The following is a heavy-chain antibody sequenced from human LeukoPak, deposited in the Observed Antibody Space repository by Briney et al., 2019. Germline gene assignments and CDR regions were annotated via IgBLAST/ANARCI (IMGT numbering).Heavy chain of an antibody. D-gene: IGHD3-22*01. CDR2: VIAIFGRV. Sequence: ASVKVSCKASRGTFSSYGISWVRQAPGQGLEWMGGVIAIFGRVKYGQRFQGRATITTDESTSTAYMELSSLTSEDTGVYYCARGELGDSSGFSFFDYWGQGTLVTVSS. CDR1: RGTFSSYG. J-gene: IGHJ4*02. CDR3: ARGELGDSSGFSFFDY. V-gene: IGHV1-69*05.